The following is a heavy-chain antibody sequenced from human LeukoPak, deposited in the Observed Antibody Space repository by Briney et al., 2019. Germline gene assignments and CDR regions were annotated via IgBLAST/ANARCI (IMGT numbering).Heavy chain of an antibody. D-gene: IGHD2-8*02. Sequence: GGSLRLSCIASGFTVSSNYMNWVRQAPGKGLEWVSAISGSGGSTYYADSVKGRFTISRDNSKSTLSLQMNSLRAEDTAIYYCATYRQVLLPFESWGQGTLVTVSS. J-gene: IGHJ4*02. V-gene: IGHV3-23*01. CDR1: GFTVSSNY. CDR3: ATYRQVLLPFES. CDR2: ISGSGGST.